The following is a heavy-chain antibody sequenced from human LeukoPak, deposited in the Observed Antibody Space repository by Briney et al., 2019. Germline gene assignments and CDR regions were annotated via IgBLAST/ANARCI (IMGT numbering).Heavy chain of an antibody. Sequence: PGGSLRLSCASSGFTFSDSSLSWIRQAPGKGLEWVSYISVSGNTIYYADSVKGRFTIARDNAKNSVFLQMNSLRAEDTAVYYCARAAKSYYDTSAYSSFDYWGQGTLVTVSS. V-gene: IGHV3-11*01. CDR1: GFTFSDSS. D-gene: IGHD3-22*01. J-gene: IGHJ4*02. CDR3: ARAAKSYYDTSAYSSFDY. CDR2: ISVSGNTI.